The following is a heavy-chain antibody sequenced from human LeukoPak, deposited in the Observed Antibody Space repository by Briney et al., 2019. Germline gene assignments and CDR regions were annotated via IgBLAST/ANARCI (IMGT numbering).Heavy chain of an antibody. CDR3: ARYDARYGMDV. Sequence: GGSLRLSCAASGFTFSSYAMRWVRQAPGKGLEWVAVISYDGSNKYHADSVKGRFTISRDNSKNTLYLQMNSLRAEDTAVYYCARYDARYGMDVWGQGTTVTVSS. CDR2: ISYDGSNK. J-gene: IGHJ6*02. D-gene: IGHD1-1*01. CDR1: GFTFSSYA. V-gene: IGHV3-30-3*01.